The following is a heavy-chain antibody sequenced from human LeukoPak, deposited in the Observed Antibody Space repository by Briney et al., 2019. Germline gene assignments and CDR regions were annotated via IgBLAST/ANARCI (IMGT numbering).Heavy chain of an antibody. D-gene: IGHD6-6*01. Sequence: ASVKVSCKATGYTFTAYYMQRVRQAPGQGLEWMGWINPNSGTTNCAQKFQGRVTMTRDTSISTAYMELNRLRSDDTAIYYCASIAARRDLRPPVPWGQGTLVTVSS. CDR1: GYTFTAYY. V-gene: IGHV1-2*02. CDR3: ASIAARRDLRPPVP. CDR2: INPNSGTT. J-gene: IGHJ5*02.